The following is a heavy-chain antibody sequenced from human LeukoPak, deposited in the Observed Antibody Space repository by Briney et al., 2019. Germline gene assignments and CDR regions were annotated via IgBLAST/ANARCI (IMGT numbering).Heavy chain of an antibody. CDR1: GFTFSSYG. CDR2: ISYDGSNK. CDR3: AKGKDYYLDY. J-gene: IGHJ4*02. V-gene: IGHV3-30*18. Sequence: PGGSLRLSCAASGFTFSSYGMHWVRQAPGKGLEWVAVISYDGSNKYYADSVKGRFTISRDNSKNTLYLQMNSLRAEDTAVYYCAKGKDYYLDYWGQGTLVTVSS. D-gene: IGHD3-10*01.